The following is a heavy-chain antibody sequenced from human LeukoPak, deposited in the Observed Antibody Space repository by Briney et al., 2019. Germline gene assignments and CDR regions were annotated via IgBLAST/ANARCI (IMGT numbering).Heavy chain of an antibody. J-gene: IGHJ6*03. CDR2: MSYSGRS. Sequence: PSETLSLTCTVSGDSINNYYWSWIRQTPEKGLEWIGYMSYSGRSDYGPSLKSRVTMSIDTSKNQFSLRMTSVTAADTGVYYCARETSQKGAHYMDVWGKGTTVTISS. D-gene: IGHD3-16*01. CDR3: ARETSQKGAHYMDV. V-gene: IGHV4-59*01. CDR1: GDSINNYY.